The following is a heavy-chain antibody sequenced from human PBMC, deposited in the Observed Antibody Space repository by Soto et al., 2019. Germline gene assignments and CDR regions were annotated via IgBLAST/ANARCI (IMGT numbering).Heavy chain of an antibody. CDR1: GFTFSSYA. CDR3: ARGRLGMDV. CDR2: ISYDGSNK. Sequence: GGSLRLSCAASGFTFSSYAMHWVRQAPGKGLEWVAFISYDGSNKYYADSVKGRFTISRDNSKNTLYLQMNSLRAEDTAVYYCARGRLGMDVWGQGTTVTVSS. V-gene: IGHV3-30-3*01. J-gene: IGHJ6*02.